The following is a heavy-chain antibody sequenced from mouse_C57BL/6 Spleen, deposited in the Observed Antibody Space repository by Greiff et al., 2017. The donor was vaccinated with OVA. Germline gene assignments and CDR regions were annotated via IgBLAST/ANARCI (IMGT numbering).Heavy chain of an antibody. V-gene: IGHV5-17*01. J-gene: IGHJ1*03. Sequence: EVKLMESGGGLVKPGGSLKLSCAASGFTFSDYGMHWVRQAPEKGLEWVAYISSGSSTIYYADTVKGRFTISRDNAKNTLFLQMTSLRSEDTAMYYCARFLLRSSYEGYFDVWGTGTTVTVSS. CDR1: GFTFSDYG. D-gene: IGHD1-1*01. CDR2: ISSGSSTI. CDR3: ARFLLRSSYEGYFDV.